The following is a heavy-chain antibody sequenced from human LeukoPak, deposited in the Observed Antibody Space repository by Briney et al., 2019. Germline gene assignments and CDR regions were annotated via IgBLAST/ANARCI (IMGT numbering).Heavy chain of an antibody. V-gene: IGHV4-39*01. CDR3: ARAQGNGLIDF. J-gene: IGHJ4*02. CDR2: IYYSGNT. D-gene: IGHD3/OR15-3a*01. Sequence: PSETLSLTCTVSGDSISSSKKYWGWVRQPPGKGLKWIGSIYYSGNTYYNPSLKSRVTISLDTSRNQFSLRLSSVTAADTADYYCARAQGNGLIDFWGQGTLVTVSS. CDR1: GDSISSSKKY.